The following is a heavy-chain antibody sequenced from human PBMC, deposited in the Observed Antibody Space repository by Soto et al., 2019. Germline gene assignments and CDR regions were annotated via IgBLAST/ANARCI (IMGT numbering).Heavy chain of an antibody. D-gene: IGHD2-15*01. CDR3: ARDNTSLYCSGGSCYGVFDY. CDR1: GFTFSSYW. J-gene: IGHJ4*02. V-gene: IGHV3-7*01. Sequence: EVQLVESGGGLVQPGGSLRLACAASGFTFSSYWMSWVRQAPGKGLEWVANIKQDGSEKYYVESVKGRFTISRDNAKNSLYLQMNSLRAEDTAVYYCARDNTSLYCSGGSCYGVFDYWGEGTLVTVSS. CDR2: IKQDGSEK.